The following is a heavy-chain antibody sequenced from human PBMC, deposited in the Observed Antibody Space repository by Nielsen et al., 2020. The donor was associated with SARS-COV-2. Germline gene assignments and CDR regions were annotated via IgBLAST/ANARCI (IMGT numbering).Heavy chain of an antibody. V-gene: IGHV1-18*01. CDR1: GNAFTSHP. D-gene: IGHD6-19*01. CDR3: ARWRTYGNGWDF. CDR2: ISGFNGNT. J-gene: IGHJ4*02. Sequence: ASVKVSCKASGNAFTSHPIHWVRQAPGRGLEWIGWISGFNGNTNYLQKFKGRVTMTTHSSTGTVYMELRSLRADDTAIYYCARWRTYGNGWDFWGQGTLVTVSS.